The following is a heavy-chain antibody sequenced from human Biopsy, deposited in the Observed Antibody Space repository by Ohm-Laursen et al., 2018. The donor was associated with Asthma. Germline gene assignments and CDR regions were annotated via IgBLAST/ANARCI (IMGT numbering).Heavy chain of an antibody. V-gene: IGHV1-69*01. D-gene: IGHD2-2*01. J-gene: IGHJ4*02. CDR3: ARKAGSCISRTCYSLDF. Sequence: SSLKVSCKSLGGTFNTYVIGWVRQAPGQGLERMGGINSVFGTTTYTQKFQDRVTITADDSTSTVYMELSSLRSEDTAVYYCARKAGSCISRTCYSLDFWGQGTLVTVSS. CDR1: GGTFNTYV. CDR2: INSVFGTT.